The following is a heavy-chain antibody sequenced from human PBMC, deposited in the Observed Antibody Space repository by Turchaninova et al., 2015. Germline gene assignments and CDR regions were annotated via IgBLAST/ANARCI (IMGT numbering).Heavy chain of an antibody. J-gene: IGHJ6*03. CDR3: ARRRGDWYMDF. V-gene: IGHV4-38-2*01. D-gene: IGHD2-21*01. CDR2: IKHSGTT. Sequence: QVQLQESGPGLVKPSETLSLTCAVAGYSISSGYYWVWIRQPPGTGRGWLGSIKHSGTTLYNPYPKGRGTIAVETSKSQVSLRRNSLTAADTAVYYGARRRGDWYMDFWGTGTTVTVSS. CDR1: GYSISSGYY.